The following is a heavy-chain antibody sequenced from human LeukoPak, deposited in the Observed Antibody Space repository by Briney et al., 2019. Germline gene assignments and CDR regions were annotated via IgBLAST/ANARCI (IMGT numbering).Heavy chain of an antibody. J-gene: IGHJ4*02. V-gene: IGHV3-30*02. Sequence: GGSLRLSCAASGFTFSSYATSWVRQAPGKGLEWVAFIRYDGSDKYYADSVKGRFTISRDNSKNTLYLQMNSLRAEDTAAYYCANLPIRGSGSYYTDYWGQGTLVTVSS. CDR3: ANLPIRGSGSYYTDY. D-gene: IGHD3-10*01. CDR2: IRYDGSDK. CDR1: GFTFSSYA.